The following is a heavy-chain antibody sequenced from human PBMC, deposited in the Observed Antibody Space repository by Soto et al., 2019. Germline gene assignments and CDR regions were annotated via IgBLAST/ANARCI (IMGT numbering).Heavy chain of an antibody. V-gene: IGHV3-23*01. D-gene: IGHD1-1*01. CDR1: GFTFSSYA. J-gene: IGHJ5*02. Sequence: EVQLLESGGGLVQPGGSLRLSCAASGFTFSSYAMSWVRQAPGKGLEWVSAISGSGGSTYYADSVEGRFTISRDNSKNTLYLQMNSLRAEDTAVYYCAKDTSAPGTTGWFDPWGQGTLVTVSS. CDR2: ISGSGGST. CDR3: AKDTSAPGTTGWFDP.